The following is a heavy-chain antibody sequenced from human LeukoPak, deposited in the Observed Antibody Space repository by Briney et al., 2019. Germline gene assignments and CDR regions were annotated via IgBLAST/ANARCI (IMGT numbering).Heavy chain of an antibody. CDR1: GFTFSSYA. CDR3: ARRYCSSTSCLFDY. D-gene: IGHD2-2*01. J-gene: IGHJ4*02. CDR2: ISGSGGST. V-gene: IGHV3-23*01. Sequence: GGSLRLSCAASGFTFSSYAMSWVRQAPGKGLEWVSAISGSGGSTYYADSVKGRFTISRDNSKNTLYLQMNSLRAEDTAVYYCARRYCSSTSCLFDYWGQGTLVTVSS.